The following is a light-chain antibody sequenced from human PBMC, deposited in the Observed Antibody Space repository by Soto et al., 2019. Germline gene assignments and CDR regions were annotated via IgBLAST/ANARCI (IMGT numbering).Light chain of an antibody. J-gene: IGLJ1*01. CDR1: SSDVGGYDY. CDR3: SSCAGIERG. V-gene: IGLV2-8*01. CDR2: EVS. Sequence: QSVLTQPPSASGSPGQSVTISCTGTSSDVGGYDYVSWYQQHPGKAPKLMIYEVSKRPSGVPDRFSGSKSGNTASLTVSGLQAEDESDYYCSSCAGIERGFGTGTKVPVL.